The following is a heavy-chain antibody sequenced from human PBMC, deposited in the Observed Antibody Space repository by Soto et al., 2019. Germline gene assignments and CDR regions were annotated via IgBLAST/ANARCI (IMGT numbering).Heavy chain of an antibody. D-gene: IGHD2-8*01. CDR1: GFTFSSYA. V-gene: IGHV3-23*01. CDR2: ISSSGAST. J-gene: IGHJ4*02. CDR3: AKEWSDARTREKCGLVNY. Sequence: EVQLLESGGDLAQPGGSLRLSCAASGFTFSSYAMTWVRQAQGKGLEWVSTISSSGASTYYADSVEGRFTISRDNSKNTLYLQMNSLRAEDTAVYYCAKEWSDARTREKCGLVNYWGQGTLVTVSS.